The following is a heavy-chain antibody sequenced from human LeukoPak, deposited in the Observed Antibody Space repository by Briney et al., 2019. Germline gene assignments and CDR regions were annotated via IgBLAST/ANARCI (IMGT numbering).Heavy chain of an antibody. CDR2: IYYSSLT. CDR3: ARGFVFLDF. D-gene: IGHD3-10*01. V-gene: IGHV4-31*03. CDR1: GGSIGSGGYY. J-gene: IGHJ4*02. Sequence: PSQTLSLTCTVSGGSIGSGGYYWTWIRQHPGKGLEWIGYIYYSSLTYYNPSLKSRITISVDASKNQFSLKLTSVTAADTAVYFCARGFVFLDFWGQGTLVTVSS.